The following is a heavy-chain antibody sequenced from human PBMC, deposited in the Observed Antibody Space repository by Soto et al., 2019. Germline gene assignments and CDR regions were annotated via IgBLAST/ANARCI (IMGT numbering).Heavy chain of an antibody. V-gene: IGHV4-59*08. D-gene: IGHD1-1*01. CDR3: ARHYPIGNNWNYFDY. CDR2: IFYSGIT. J-gene: IGHJ4*02. CDR1: GGSSSSYY. Sequence: LETLSHTYTVSGGSSSSYYWVWIRQPPGKGLEWIGYIFYSGITNYNPSLESRVTISVDTSKNQFSLKVNSVTAADTAVYYCARHYPIGNNWNYFDYWGQGTLVTVSS.